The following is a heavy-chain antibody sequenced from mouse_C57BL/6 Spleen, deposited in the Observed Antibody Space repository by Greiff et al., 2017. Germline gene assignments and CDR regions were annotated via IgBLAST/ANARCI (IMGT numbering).Heavy chain of an antibody. Sequence: QVHVKQSGAELVKPGASVKLSCKASGYTFTEYTIHWVKQRSGQGLEWIGWFYPGSGSIKYNEKFKDKATLTADKSSSTVYMELSSLTSEDSAVYFCASHEEGDYYGSRFAYWGQGTLVTVSA. CDR2: FYPGSGSI. J-gene: IGHJ3*01. D-gene: IGHD1-1*01. CDR3: ASHEEGDYYGSRFAY. V-gene: IGHV1-62-2*01. CDR1: GYTFTEYT.